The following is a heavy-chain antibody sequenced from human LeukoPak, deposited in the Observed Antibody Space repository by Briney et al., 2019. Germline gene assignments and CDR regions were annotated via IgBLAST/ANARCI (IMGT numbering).Heavy chain of an antibody. J-gene: IGHJ3*02. CDR3: ARDIVAAAADAFDI. CDR2: IIPIFGTA. D-gene: IGHD6-13*01. Sequence: SVKVSCKASGGTFSSYAISWVRQAPGQGLEWMGGIIPIFGTANYAQKFQGRVTITADESTSTAYMELSSLRSEDTAVYYCARDIVAAAADAFDIWGQGTMVTVSS. V-gene: IGHV1-69*13. CDR1: GGTFSSYA.